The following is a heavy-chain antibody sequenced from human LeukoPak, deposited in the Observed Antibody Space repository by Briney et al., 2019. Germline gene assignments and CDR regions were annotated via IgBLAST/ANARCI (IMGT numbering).Heavy chain of an antibody. CDR1: GGTFSSYT. V-gene: IGHV1-69*02. Sequence: SVKVSCKASGGTFSSYTISWVRHAPGQGLEWMGRIIPILGIANYAQKFQRRVTITADKSTSTAYMELSSLRSEDTAVYYCASPGRLTTMVRGVNDYWGQGTLVTVSS. CDR2: IIPILGIA. CDR3: ASPGRLTTMVRGVNDY. J-gene: IGHJ4*02. D-gene: IGHD3-10*01.